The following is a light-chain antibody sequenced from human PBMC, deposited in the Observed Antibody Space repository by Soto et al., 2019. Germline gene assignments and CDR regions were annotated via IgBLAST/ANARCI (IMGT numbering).Light chain of an antibody. CDR1: SSDVGGYNY. Sequence: VLTQPASVSGSPGQSITISCTGTSSDVGGYNYVSWYQQHPGKAPKLMIYEVSNRPSGVSNRFSGSKSGNTASLTISGLQAEDEADYYCSSYTTSSTHWVFGGGTKLTVL. J-gene: IGLJ3*02. CDR2: EVS. V-gene: IGLV2-14*01. CDR3: SSYTTSSTHWV.